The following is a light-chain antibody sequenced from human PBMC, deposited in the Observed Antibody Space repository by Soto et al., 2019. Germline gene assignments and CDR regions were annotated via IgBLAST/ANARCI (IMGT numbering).Light chain of an antibody. J-gene: IGKJ1*01. V-gene: IGKV3-15*01. CDR3: QQYNNWPPKRT. Sequence: EIVMTQSPATLSVSPGERATLSCMASQSVSSNLAWYQQKPGQAPRLLIYGASTRATGIPARFSGSGSGTEFTLTISSLQSEDFAVYYCQQYNNWPPKRTFGQGTKVEIK. CDR2: GAS. CDR1: QSVSSN.